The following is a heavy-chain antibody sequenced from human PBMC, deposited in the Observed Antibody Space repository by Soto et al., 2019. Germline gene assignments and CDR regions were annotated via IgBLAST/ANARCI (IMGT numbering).Heavy chain of an antibody. CDR3: PTLLSRIVVVFTQLPF. V-gene: IGHV4-4*02. J-gene: IGHJ4*02. D-gene: IGHD2-21*01. CDR2: SYHSGST. CDR1: GGSISSSDW. Sequence: SETLSLTCAVSGGSISSSDWWTWVRQAPGKGLQWIGESYHSGSTYSNPSLRSRVRMSVHNSNHEFSLSLTSVTAADTAVYYCPTLLSRIVVVFTQLPFCGQGILVPGSS.